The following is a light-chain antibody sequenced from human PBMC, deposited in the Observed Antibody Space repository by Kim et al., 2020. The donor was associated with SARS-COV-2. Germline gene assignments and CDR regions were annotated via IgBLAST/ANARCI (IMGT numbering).Light chain of an antibody. CDR2: YDR. V-gene: IGLV3-21*01. J-gene: IGLJ1*01. CDR1: NIGGHS. CDR3: QVWVTDTDHYV. Sequence: APGQTARLTGRGNNIGGHSLHWYQQKPGQAAVLVMHYDRDRPSGIPERFSGSKSANTATLTISRVEAGDADDYYCQVWVTDTDHYVFGTGTKVTVL.